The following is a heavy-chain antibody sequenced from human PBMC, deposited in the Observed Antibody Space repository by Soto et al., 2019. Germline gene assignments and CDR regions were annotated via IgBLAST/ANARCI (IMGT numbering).Heavy chain of an antibody. J-gene: IGHJ4*02. Sequence: VQLQVSGPGLVKPSETLSLTCTVSGASISTYHWTWIRQTPGKGLEWIGHIYNGATTDSNPSLQSRLTILIDTPRNQFSLTVTSVTAADTAVYFCARAKTGSYHSPFDYWGPGARVTVSA. D-gene: IGHD1-26*01. CDR3: ARAKTGSYHSPFDY. CDR2: IYNGATT. V-gene: IGHV4-59*01. CDR1: GASISTYH.